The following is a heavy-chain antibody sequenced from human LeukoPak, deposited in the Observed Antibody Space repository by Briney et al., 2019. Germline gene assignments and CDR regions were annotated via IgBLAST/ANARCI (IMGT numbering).Heavy chain of an antibody. J-gene: IGHJ4*02. CDR2: INSDSSLM. Sequence: GGSLRLSCAASGFTFSSYSMNGVRQAPGKGLEWVSSINSDSSLMFYAESVKGRFTISRDNARNSLYLQMNRLRAEETAVYYCIRDLFDDYSLDYWGQGALVTVSS. V-gene: IGHV3-21*01. D-gene: IGHD3-16*01. CDR1: GFTFSSYS. CDR3: IRDLFDDYSLDY.